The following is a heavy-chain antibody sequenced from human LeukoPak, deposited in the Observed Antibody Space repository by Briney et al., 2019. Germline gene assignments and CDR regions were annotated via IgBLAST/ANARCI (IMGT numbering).Heavy chain of an antibody. CDR1: GGSISSYY. D-gene: IGHD1-1*01. J-gene: IGHJ3*02. V-gene: IGHV4-59*01. CDR2: IYYSGST. CDR3: ARENDDLEDFDAFDI. Sequence: SETLSLTCTVPGGSISSYYWSWIRQPPGKGLEWIGYIYYSGSTNYNPSLKSRVTISVDTSKNQFSLKLSSVTAADTAVYYCARENDDLEDFDAFDIWGQGTMVTVSS.